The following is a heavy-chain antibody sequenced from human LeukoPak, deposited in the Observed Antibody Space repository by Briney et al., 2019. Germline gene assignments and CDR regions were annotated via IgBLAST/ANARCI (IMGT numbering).Heavy chain of an antibody. CDR3: AKAAAAPGFDF. D-gene: IGHD6-13*01. CDR2: VSGSGDRM. V-gene: IGHV3-23*01. J-gene: IGHJ4*02. CDR1: GFTSSSYA. Sequence: PGGSLRLSCAASGFTSSSYALNWVRQAPGKGLEWVATVSGSGDRMYHADSVKGRFTISRDNSKNTIYLQMNSLRAEDTALYYCAKAAAAPGFDFWGQGTPVTVSS.